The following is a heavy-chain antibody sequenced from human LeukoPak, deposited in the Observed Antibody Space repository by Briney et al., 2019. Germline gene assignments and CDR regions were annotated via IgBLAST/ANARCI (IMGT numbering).Heavy chain of an antibody. V-gene: IGHV1-69*13. CDR1: GGTFSSYA. D-gene: IGHD1-1*01. J-gene: IGHJ6*02. CDR2: IIPIFGTA. Sequence: SVKVSCKASGGTFSSYAISWVRQAPGQGLEWMGGIIPIFGTANYAQKCQGRVTITADESTSTAYMELSSLRSEDTAVYYCAGVHNWNDWVVHYYYGMDVWGQGTTVTVSS. CDR3: AGVHNWNDWVVHYYYGMDV.